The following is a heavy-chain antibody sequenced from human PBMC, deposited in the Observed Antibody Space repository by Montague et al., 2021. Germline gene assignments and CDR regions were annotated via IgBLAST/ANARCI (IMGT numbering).Heavy chain of an antibody. Sequence: SLRLSCAASGFTFDDYAMHWVRQTPGKGLEWVSGISWNSGSIGYADSVKGRFTISRDNAKNSLYLQMNSLRAEDTALYYCARIRKGADYWGQGTLVTVSS. CDR3: ARIRKGADY. CDR1: GFTFDDYA. V-gene: IGHV3-9*01. D-gene: IGHD2/OR15-2a*01. J-gene: IGHJ4*02. CDR2: ISWNSGSI.